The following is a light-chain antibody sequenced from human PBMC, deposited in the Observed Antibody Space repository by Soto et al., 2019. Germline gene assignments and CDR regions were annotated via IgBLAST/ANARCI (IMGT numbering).Light chain of an antibody. Sequence: DIQMTQSPSTLSASVGDRVTITCRASQSISIWLAWYQQKPGKAPKILIYKASSLESGVPSRFSGSGSGTDFTFTISSLQPEDIATYYCQQYDNLITFGQGTRLEIK. CDR2: KAS. CDR1: QSISIW. CDR3: QQYDNLIT. V-gene: IGKV1-5*03. J-gene: IGKJ5*01.